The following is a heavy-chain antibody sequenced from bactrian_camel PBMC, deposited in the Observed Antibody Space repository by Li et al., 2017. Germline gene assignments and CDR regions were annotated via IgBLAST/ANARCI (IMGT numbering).Heavy chain of an antibody. CDR3: TKDDAANDETPRYDY. CDR1: GNTYNTNC. Sequence: HVQLVESGGGSVQAGGSLRLSCAASGNTYNTNCMGWFRQAPGKGLEWVGDIHSSGDRSYYSDSAKGRFTIYRDNSQNTLYLQLNRLRTEDTGIYYCTKDDAANDETPRYDYWGQGTQVTVS. CDR2: IHSSGDRS. J-gene: IGHJ4*01. V-gene: IGHV3S1*01. D-gene: IGHD3*01.